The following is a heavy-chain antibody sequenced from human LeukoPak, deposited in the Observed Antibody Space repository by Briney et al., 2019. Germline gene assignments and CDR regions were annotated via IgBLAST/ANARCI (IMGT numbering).Heavy chain of an antibody. CDR3: VRHNYGYDY. CDR2: ILNDGGST. D-gene: IGHD5-18*01. V-gene: IGHV3-74*01. J-gene: IGHJ4*02. CDR1: GFTFNTYW. Sequence: GGSLRLSCAASGFTFNTYWMHWVRQAPGEGPVWVAHILNDGGSTSYADSVKGRFIISRDNAKNTLSLQMNCLRAEDTAVYYCVRHNYGYDYWGQGTPVTVSS.